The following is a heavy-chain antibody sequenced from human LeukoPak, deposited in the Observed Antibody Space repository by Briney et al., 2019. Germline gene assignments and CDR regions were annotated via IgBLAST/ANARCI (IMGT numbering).Heavy chain of an antibody. CDR2: ISHDGSNK. CDR1: GFTFSSYG. V-gene: IGHV3-30*18. CDR3: AKDQVDLGYYYYYGMDV. J-gene: IGHJ6*04. D-gene: IGHD3-9*01. Sequence: GRSLRLSCAASGFTFSSYGMHWVRQAPGKGLEWVAVISHDGSNKYYADSVKGRFTISRDNSKNTLYLQMNSLRAEDTAVYYCAKDQVDLGYYYYYGMDVWGKGTTVTVSS.